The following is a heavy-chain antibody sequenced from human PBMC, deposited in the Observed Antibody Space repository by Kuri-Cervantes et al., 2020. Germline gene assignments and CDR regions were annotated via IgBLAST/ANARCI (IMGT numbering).Heavy chain of an antibody. CDR3: AKDLSAWAETTVDF. J-gene: IGHJ4*02. Sequence: LSLTCAASGFTFSSYAMHWVRQAPGKGVEWVAVISYDGSNKYYTDSVKGRFTISRDNSKNTFYLQMNSLRAEDTAAYYCAKDLSAWAETTVDFWGQGTLVTVSS. V-gene: IGHV3-30-3*01. CDR2: ISYDGSNK. D-gene: IGHD4-17*01. CDR1: GFTFSSYA.